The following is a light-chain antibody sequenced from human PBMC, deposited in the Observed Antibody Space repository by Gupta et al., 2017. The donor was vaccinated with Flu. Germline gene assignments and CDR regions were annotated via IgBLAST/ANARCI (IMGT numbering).Light chain of an antibody. CDR2: EVT. Sequence: SSDIGGYNYVSWYQQKSGEAPKLLLDEVTKRPSGVSDRFSGSKSDNTASLTISGLQAEYEATYHCSSYTFSATRWVFGGGTTVTVL. J-gene: IGLJ3*02. CDR3: SSYTFSATRWV. V-gene: IGLV2-14*01. CDR1: SSDIGGYNY.